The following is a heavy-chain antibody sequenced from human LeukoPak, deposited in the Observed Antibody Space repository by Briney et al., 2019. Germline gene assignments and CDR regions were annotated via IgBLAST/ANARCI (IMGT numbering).Heavy chain of an antibody. CDR3: ARHNYYHFWSTLNWFDP. V-gene: IGHV4-38-2*01. J-gene: IGHJ5*02. CDR1: GYSISSGYY. Sequence: ASETLSLTCAVSGYSISSGYYWGWIRRPPGKGLEWIGSVYHSGSTYYNPSLKSRVTLSVDTSNNHFSLKLRSVTAADTAVYYCARHNYYHFWSTLNWFDPWGQGTLVTVSS. CDR2: VYHSGST. D-gene: IGHD3-3*01.